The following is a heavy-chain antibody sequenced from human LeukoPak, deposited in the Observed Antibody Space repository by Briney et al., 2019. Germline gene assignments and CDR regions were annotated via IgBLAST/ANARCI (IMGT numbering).Heavy chain of an antibody. J-gene: IGHJ5*02. CDR1: GFKFSASS. CDR2: IRSQANSYAT. CDR3: AKWGSSWYKVWFDP. V-gene: IGHV3-73*01. Sequence: GGSLRLSCAASGFKFSASSIHWVRQASGKGLEWVGRIRSQANSYATAYAASVKGRFTISRDDSDNTAYLQMSSLTTEDTAVYYCAKWGSSWYKVWFDPWGQGTLVTVSS. D-gene: IGHD6-13*01.